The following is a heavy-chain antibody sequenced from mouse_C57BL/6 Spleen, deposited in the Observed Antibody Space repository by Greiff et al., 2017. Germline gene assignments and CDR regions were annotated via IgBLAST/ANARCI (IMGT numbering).Heavy chain of an antibody. Sequence: VQLQQSGPELVKPGASVKISCKASGYTFTDYYMNWVKQSHGKSLEWIGDINPNNGGTSYNQKFKGKATLTVDKSSSTAYMELRSLTSEDSAVYYCASSLTGTFYWYFDVWGTGTTVTVSS. CDR3: ASSLTGTFYWYFDV. V-gene: IGHV1-26*01. CDR2: INPNNGGT. D-gene: IGHD4-1*01. CDR1: GYTFTDYY. J-gene: IGHJ1*03.